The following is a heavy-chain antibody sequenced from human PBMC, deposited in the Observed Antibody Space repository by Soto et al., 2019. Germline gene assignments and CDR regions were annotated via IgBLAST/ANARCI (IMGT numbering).Heavy chain of an antibody. J-gene: IGHJ6*03. CDR3: ARDGLTRVLYGYYYYYMDV. V-gene: IGHV7-4-1*02. CDR2: INTNTGNP. CDR1: GYTFTSYA. D-gene: IGHD2-2*02. Sequence: ASVKVSCKASGYTFTSYAMNWVRQAPGQGLEWMGWINTNTGNPTYAQGFTGRFVFSLDTSVSTAYLQISSLKAEDTAVYYCARDGLTRVLYGYYYYYMDVWGKGTTVTVSS.